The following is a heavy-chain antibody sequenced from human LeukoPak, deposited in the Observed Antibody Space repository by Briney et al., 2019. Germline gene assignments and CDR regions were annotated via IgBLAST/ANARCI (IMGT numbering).Heavy chain of an antibody. CDR1: GGSISSGSYY. J-gene: IGHJ4*02. Sequence: SQTLSLTCTVSGGSISSGSYYWSWIRQPAGKGLEWIGRIYTSGSTNYNPSLMSRVTISVDTSKNQFSLKLSSVTAADTAVYYCARDLGSSSLGYFDYWGQGTLVTVSS. CDR3: ARDLGSSSLGYFDY. D-gene: IGHD6-6*01. V-gene: IGHV4-61*02. CDR2: IYTSGST.